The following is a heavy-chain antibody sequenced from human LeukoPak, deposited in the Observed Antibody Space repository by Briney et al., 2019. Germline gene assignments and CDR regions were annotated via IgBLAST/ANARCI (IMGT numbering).Heavy chain of an antibody. CDR2: ISYDGSNK. D-gene: IGHD3-3*01. J-gene: IGHJ5*02. Sequence: GGSLRLSCAASGFTFSSYAMHWVRQAPGKGLEWVAVISYDGSNKYYADSVKGRFTISRDNSKNTLYLQMNSLRAEDTAVYYCARAGSYDFWSGFQFDPWGQGTLVTVSS. CDR3: ARAGSYDFWSGFQFDP. V-gene: IGHV3-30-3*01. CDR1: GFTFSSYA.